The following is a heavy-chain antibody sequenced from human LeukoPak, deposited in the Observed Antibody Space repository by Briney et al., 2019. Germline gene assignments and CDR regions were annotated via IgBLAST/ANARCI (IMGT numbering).Heavy chain of an antibody. D-gene: IGHD3-22*01. V-gene: IGHV5-51*01. Sequence: GESLKISCKGSGYSFTSYWIGWVRQMPGKGLEWVGIIYPGDSDTRYSPSFQGQVTISADKSISTAYLQWSSLKASDTAMYYCARLGSDYYDSSGYYYELGYWGQGTLVTVSS. J-gene: IGHJ4*02. CDR1: GYSFTSYW. CDR2: IYPGDSDT. CDR3: ARLGSDYYDSSGYYYELGY.